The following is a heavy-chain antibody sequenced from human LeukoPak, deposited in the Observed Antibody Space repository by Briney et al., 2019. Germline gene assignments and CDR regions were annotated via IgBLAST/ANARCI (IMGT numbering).Heavy chain of an antibody. D-gene: IGHD3-22*01. CDR3: ARARYYDSSGQNYYYYGMDV. V-gene: IGHV4-59*01. J-gene: IGHJ6*02. CDR2: IYYSGST. Sequence: PSETLSLTCTVSGGSISSYYWSWIRQPPGKGLEWIGYIYYSGSTNYNPSLKSRVTISVDTSKNQFSLKLSSVTAADTAVYYCARARYYDSSGQNYYYYGMDVWGQGTTVTVSS. CDR1: GGSISSYY.